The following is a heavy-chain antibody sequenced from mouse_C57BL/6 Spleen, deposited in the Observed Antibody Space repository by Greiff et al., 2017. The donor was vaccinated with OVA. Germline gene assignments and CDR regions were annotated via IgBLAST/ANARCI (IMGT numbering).Heavy chain of an antibody. J-gene: IGHJ2*01. Sequence: QVQLQQPGAELVRPGSSVKLSCKASGYTFTSYWMHWVKQRPIQGLEWIGNIDPSDSETHYNQKFKDKATLTVDKSSSTAYMQLSSLTSEDSAVYYCARPPKYSNTYFDYWGQGTTLTVSS. CDR2: IDPSDSET. CDR3: ARPPKYSNTYFDY. V-gene: IGHV1-52*01. D-gene: IGHD2-5*01. CDR1: GYTFTSYW.